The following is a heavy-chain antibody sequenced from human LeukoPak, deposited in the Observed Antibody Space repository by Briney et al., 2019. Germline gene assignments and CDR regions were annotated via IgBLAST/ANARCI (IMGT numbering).Heavy chain of an antibody. Sequence: SQTLSLTCTVSGDSINNGDYYWSWIRQPPGKGLECIGYIYYSGSTYYNPSLKSRVIISVDTSKNQFSLKLSSVTAADTAVYSCARHGSYFRLFDYWGQGTLVTVSS. J-gene: IGHJ4*02. CDR1: GDSINNGDYY. CDR3: ARHGSYFRLFDY. D-gene: IGHD2-15*01. V-gene: IGHV4-30-4*01. CDR2: IYYSGST.